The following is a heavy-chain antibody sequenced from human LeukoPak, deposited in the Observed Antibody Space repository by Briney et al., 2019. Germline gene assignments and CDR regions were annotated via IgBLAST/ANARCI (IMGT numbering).Heavy chain of an antibody. V-gene: IGHV3-33*01. CDR3: AREDCSGGSCYEAPFDY. J-gene: IGHJ4*02. CDR1: GFTFSSYV. Sequence: GGSLRLSCAASGFTFSSYVMDWVRQAPGKGLEWVAVLWYDGSNKYYADSVEGRFIISRDNSKNTLYLQMHSLRAEDTAVYYCAREDCSGGSCYEAPFDYWGQGALVTVSS. D-gene: IGHD2-15*01. CDR2: LWYDGSNK.